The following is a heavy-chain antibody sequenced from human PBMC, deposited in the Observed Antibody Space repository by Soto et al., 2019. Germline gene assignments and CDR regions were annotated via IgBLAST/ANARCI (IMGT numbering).Heavy chain of an antibody. D-gene: IGHD3-22*01. V-gene: IGHV4-61*01. J-gene: IGHJ4*02. CDR2: IYYSGST. Sequence: SETLSLTCTFSCGSVSSGSYYWSWIRQPPGKGLEWIGYIYYSGSTNYNPSLKSRVTISVDTSKNQFSLKLSSVTAADTAVYYCARFDYYDSSGYWSIDYWGQGTLVTVSS. CDR3: ARFDYYDSSGYWSIDY. CDR1: CGSVSSGSYY.